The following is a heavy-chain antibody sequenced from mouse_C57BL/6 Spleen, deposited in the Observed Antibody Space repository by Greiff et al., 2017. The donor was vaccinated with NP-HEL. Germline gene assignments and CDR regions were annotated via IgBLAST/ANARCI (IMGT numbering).Heavy chain of an antibody. Sequence: VQLMQSGPGLVQPSQSLSITCTVSGFSLTSYGVHWVRQSPGKGLEWLGVIWRGGSTDYNAAFMSRLSITKDNSKSQVFFKMNSLQADDTAIYYCAKPPYDYDDYYAMDYWGQGTSVTVSS. CDR3: AKPPYDYDDYYAMDY. CDR2: IWRGGST. V-gene: IGHV2-5*01. J-gene: IGHJ4*01. D-gene: IGHD2-4*01. CDR1: GFSLTSYG.